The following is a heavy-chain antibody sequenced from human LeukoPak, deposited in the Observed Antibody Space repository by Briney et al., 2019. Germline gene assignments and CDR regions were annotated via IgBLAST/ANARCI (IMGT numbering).Heavy chain of an antibody. CDR1: GFTFSSYA. CDR2: ISGSGGST. V-gene: IGHV3-23*01. CDR3: AKDPGGVWQDDAFDI. J-gene: IGHJ3*02. Sequence: GGSLRLSCAASGFTFSSYAMSWVRQAPRKGVEWVSAISGSGGSTYYADSVKGRFTISRDNSKNTLYLQMNSLRAEDTAVYYCAKDPGGVWQDDAFDIWGQGTMVTVSS. D-gene: IGHD6-13*01.